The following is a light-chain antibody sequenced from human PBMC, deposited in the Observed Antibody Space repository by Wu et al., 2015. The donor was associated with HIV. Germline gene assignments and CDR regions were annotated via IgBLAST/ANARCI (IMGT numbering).Light chain of an antibody. CDR3: QQYNNWPLT. CDR2: GAS. Sequence: EIVMTQSPATLSVSPGERATLSCRASQSIGGNLAWYQQKPGQAPRLFIYGASSRGTGIPARFSGSGSATEFTLTISSLQSEDFAVYYCQQYNNWPLTFGPGTKVEIK. J-gene: IGKJ1*01. CDR1: QSIGGN. V-gene: IGKV3-15*01.